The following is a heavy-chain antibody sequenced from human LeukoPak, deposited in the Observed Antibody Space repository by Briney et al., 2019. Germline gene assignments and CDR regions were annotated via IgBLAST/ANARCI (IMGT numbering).Heavy chain of an antibody. Sequence: RSGGSLRLSCVASGFTFSSYAMIWVRQAPRKGLVWVSSISGSGATTNYADSVRGRFTISRDSSMNTVYLQMNSLRAEDTAIYYCVKGSFASSGHLDGFWGQGTLVTVSS. CDR1: GFTFSSYA. V-gene: IGHV3-23*01. D-gene: IGHD3-22*01. J-gene: IGHJ4*02. CDR2: ISGSGATT. CDR3: VKGSFASSGHLDGF.